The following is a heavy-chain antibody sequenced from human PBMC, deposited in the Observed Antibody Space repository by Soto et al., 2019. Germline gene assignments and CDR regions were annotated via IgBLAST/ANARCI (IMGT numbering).Heavy chain of an antibody. CDR1: GCTFSLSA. V-gene: IGHV3-23*01. CDR3: AKGPEYDILTGCDY. CDR2: LSGGGSTT. D-gene: IGHD3-9*01. J-gene: IGHJ4*02. Sequence: VQLLESGGGFVQPGESLRLSCAASGCTFSLSAMSWVRQAPGRGLDWVSSLSGGGSTTDYADSVKGRFTISRDNSKNTVHLQMNSLRAEDTAVYYCAKGPEYDILTGCDYWGQGALVTVSS.